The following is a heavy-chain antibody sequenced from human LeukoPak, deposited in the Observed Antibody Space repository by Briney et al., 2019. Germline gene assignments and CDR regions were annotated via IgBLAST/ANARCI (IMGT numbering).Heavy chain of an antibody. D-gene: IGHD3-10*01. CDR2: ISGSGGST. Sequence: GGSLRLSCAASGFTFSSYAMSWVRQAPGKGLEWVSAISGSGGSTYYADSVKGRFTISRDNSKNTLYLQMNSLRAEDAAVYYCARALLLWFGELTLWGQGTLVTVSS. CDR3: ARALLLWFGELTL. CDR1: GFTFSSYA. V-gene: IGHV3-23*01. J-gene: IGHJ4*02.